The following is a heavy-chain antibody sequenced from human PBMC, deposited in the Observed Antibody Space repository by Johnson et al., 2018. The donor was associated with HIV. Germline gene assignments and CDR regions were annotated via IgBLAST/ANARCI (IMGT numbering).Heavy chain of an antibody. CDR2: ISYDGSNK. Sequence: VQLVESGGGVVQPGRSLRLSCAASGFTFSSYAIHWVRQAPGKGLEWVAAISYDGSNKYYADSVKGRFTISRDNSKTTLYLQMNSLRAGDTAVYFCARGKDMAGTGAFDIWGQGTMVTVSS. D-gene: IGHD6-19*01. J-gene: IGHJ3*02. CDR1: GFTFSSYA. V-gene: IGHV3-30*04. CDR3: ARGKDMAGTGAFDI.